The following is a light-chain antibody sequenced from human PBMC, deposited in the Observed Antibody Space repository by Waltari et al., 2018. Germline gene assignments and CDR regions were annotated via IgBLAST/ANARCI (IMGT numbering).Light chain of an antibody. Sequence: QLVVTQSPSASASLGASVKLTCTLSSGHSSNVIAWLQQHPERGPRYLLQVHSAGSHSKGDEIPERFSGSSSWAERYHTISNRQSEDEADYYCQTGGHGTWVFGGGTKLTVL. CDR2: VHSAGSH. CDR1: SGHSSNV. CDR3: QTGGHGTWV. J-gene: IGLJ3*02. V-gene: IGLV4-69*01.